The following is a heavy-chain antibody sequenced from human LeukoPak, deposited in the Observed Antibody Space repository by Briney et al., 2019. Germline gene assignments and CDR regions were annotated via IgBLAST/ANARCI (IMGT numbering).Heavy chain of an antibody. CDR1: GFAFSNYG. Sequence: GGSLRLSCAASGFAFSNYGMSWVRPAPGKGLEWVSAISGSGDNTYYADSVKGRFTISRDISTNTLFLQMNSLRAEDTAMFYCAKGIYGGNTMFYFDHWGQGTLVAVSS. D-gene: IGHD4-23*01. CDR2: ISGSGDNT. V-gene: IGHV3-23*01. J-gene: IGHJ4*02. CDR3: AKGIYGGNTMFYFDH.